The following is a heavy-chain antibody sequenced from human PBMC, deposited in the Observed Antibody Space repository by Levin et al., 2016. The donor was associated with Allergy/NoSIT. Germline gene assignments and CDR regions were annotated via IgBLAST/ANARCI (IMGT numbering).Heavy chain of an antibody. CDR1: GGSISSGGYY. CDR3: ARAKEMAAFFDY. V-gene: IGHV4-31*03. Sequence: SETLSLTCTVSGGSISSGGYYWSWIRQHPGKGLEWIGYIYYSGSTYYNPSLKSRVTISVDTSKNQFSLKLSSVTAADTAVYYCARAKEMAAFFDYWGQGTLVTVSS. CDR2: IYYSGST. J-gene: IGHJ4*02. D-gene: IGHD5-24*01.